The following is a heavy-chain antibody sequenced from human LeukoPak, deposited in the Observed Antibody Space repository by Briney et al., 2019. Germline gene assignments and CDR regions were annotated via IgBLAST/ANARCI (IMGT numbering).Heavy chain of an antibody. V-gene: IGHV3-23*01. D-gene: IGHD3-3*01. CDR1: GFTFSNYA. CDR2: TSGSDGNT. J-gene: IGHJ4*02. CDR3: ARDVGPEGFFFGF. Sequence: GGSLRLSCAASGFTFSNYAMTWVRQAPGKGLEWLTTSGSDGNTYYSDSVKGRFTTSRDNSKSTLYLQMNSLRAEDTVIYYCARDVGPEGFFFGFWGQGTLVTVSS.